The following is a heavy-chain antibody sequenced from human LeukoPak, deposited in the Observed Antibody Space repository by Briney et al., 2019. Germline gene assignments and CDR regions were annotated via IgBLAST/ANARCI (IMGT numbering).Heavy chain of an antibody. J-gene: IGHJ3*02. D-gene: IGHD3-22*01. CDR1: GYTFTSYY. CDR3: ARAVPDYYDSSGYYYADAFDI. V-gene: IGHV1-69*13. CDR2: IIPIFGTA. Sequence: SVKVSCKASGYTFTSYYMHWVRQAPGQGLEWMGGIIPIFGTANYAQKFQGRVTITADESTSTAYMELSSLRSEDTAVYYCARAVPDYYDSSGYYYADAFDIWGQGTMVTVSS.